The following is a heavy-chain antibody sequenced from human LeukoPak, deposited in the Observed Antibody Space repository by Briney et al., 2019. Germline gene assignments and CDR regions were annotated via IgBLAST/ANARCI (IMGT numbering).Heavy chain of an antibody. J-gene: IGHJ4*02. V-gene: IGHV3-11*01. D-gene: IGHD6-13*01. CDR3: AKTLIGRSWFDY. CDR1: GFNLSDNY. Sequence: PGGSLRLSCAASGFNLSDNYMNWIRQAPGKGLEWVSYISSSSTTIYYADSVKDRFIISRDNAKNSLYLQMNSLRAEDTAVYYCAKTLIGRSWFDYWGQGTLVTVSS. CDR2: ISSSSTTI.